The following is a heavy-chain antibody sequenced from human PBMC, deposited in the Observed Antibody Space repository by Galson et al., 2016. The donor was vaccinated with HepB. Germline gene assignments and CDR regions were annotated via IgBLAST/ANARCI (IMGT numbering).Heavy chain of an antibody. V-gene: IGHV3-23*01. D-gene: IGHD3-3*01. CDR3: AKDAIGMVIGWLDP. Sequence: SLRLSCAASGFRFTKFAMTWVRQAPGKGLEWVSGISASGVTYYADSVRGRFTVSRDDPKNTVFLQMKSLRADDTALYYCAKDAIGMVIGWLDPWGQGTQVTVSS. CDR2: ISASGVT. J-gene: IGHJ5*02. CDR1: GFRFTKFA.